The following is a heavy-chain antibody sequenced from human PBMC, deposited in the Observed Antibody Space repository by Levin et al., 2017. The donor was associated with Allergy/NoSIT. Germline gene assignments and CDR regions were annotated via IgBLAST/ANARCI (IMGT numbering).Heavy chain of an antibody. D-gene: IGHD3-10*01. CDR2: INAGNGNT. CDR1: GYTFTSYA. V-gene: IGHV1-3*01. J-gene: IGHJ5*02. Sequence: PGGSLRLSCKASGYTFTSYAMHWVRQAPGQRLEWMGWINAGNGNTKYSQKFQGRVTITRDTSASTAYMELSSLRSEDTAVYYCARDPEWFRELFLEAVVPFDPWGQGTLVTVSS. CDR3: ARDPEWFRELFLEAVVPFDP.